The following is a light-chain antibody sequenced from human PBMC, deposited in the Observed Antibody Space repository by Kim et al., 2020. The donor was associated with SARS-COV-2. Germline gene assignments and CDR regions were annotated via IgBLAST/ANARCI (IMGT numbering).Light chain of an antibody. CDR2: DVN. CDR3: SSYTSSSTYVV. CDR1: SSDVGGYNY. Sequence: PITISCTGTSSDVGGYNYVSWYQQHPGQAPKLIIYDVNNRPSGVSNRFSGSKSGNPASLAISGLQAEDEADYYCSSYTSSSTYVVFGGGTQLTVL. V-gene: IGLV2-14*03. J-gene: IGLJ2*01.